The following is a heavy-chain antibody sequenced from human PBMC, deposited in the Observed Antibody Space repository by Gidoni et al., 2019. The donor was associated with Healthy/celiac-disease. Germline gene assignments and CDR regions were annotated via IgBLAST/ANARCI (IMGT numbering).Heavy chain of an antibody. D-gene: IGHD3-22*01. CDR3: ARQGVKYDSSGYFDY. CDR2: IIPIVGTA. V-gene: IGHV1-69*06. Sequence: QVQLVQSGAEVKKPGSSVKVSCKASGGTFSSYAISWVRQAPGQGLEWMGGIIPIVGTANDAQKFQGRVTITADKSTSTAYMELSSLRSEDTAVYYCARQGVKYDSSGYFDYWGQGTLVTVSS. J-gene: IGHJ4*02. CDR1: GGTFSSYA.